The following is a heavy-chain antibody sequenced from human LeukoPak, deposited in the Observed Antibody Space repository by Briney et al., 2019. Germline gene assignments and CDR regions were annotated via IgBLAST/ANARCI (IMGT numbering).Heavy chain of an antibody. D-gene: IGHD6-13*01. CDR1: GFTFSTSI. CDR3: AKEVTAAGGNFEY. Sequence: TGRSLRLSCAASGFTFSTSIMHWVRQAPGKGLEWVAVISYDGNNKYYADSVKGRFTISRDNSKSTPYVQMNSLRAEDTAVYYCAKEVTAAGGNFEYWGQGTLVTVSS. CDR2: ISYDGNNK. J-gene: IGHJ4*02. V-gene: IGHV3-30*18.